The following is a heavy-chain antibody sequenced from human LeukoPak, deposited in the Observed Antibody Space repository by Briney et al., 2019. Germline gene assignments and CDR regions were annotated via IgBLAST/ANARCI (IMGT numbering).Heavy chain of an antibody. CDR3: ARDPATYPVS. Sequence: SETLSLTCTVSGVSISSYYWSWIRQPPGKGLEWIGYIYYSGSTNYNPSLKSRVTISVDTSKNQFSLKLSSVTAADTAVYYCARDPATYPVSWGQGTLVTVSS. D-gene: IGHD6-19*01. V-gene: IGHV4-59*12. CDR1: GVSISSYY. J-gene: IGHJ4*02. CDR2: IYYSGST.